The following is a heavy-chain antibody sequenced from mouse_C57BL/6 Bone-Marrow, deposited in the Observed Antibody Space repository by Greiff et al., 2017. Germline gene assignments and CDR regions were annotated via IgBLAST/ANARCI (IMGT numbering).Heavy chain of an antibody. CDR3: TRETGGFAY. V-gene: IGHV5-9-1*02. J-gene: IGHJ3*01. D-gene: IGHD4-1*01. Sequence: EVKVVESGEGLVKPGGSLKLSCAASGFTFSSYAISWVRQTPEKRLEWVAYISSGGDYIYYADTVKGRFTISRDNARNTLYLQMSSLKSEDTAMYYCTRETGGFAYWGQGTLVTVSA. CDR1: GFTFSSYA. CDR2: ISSGGDYI.